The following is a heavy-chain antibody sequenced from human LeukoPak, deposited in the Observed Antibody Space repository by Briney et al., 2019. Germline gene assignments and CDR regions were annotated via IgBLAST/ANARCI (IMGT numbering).Heavy chain of an antibody. CDR2: LNHSGSN. J-gene: IGHJ6*03. D-gene: IGHD3-3*01. CDR1: GGSFNGYY. CDR3: ASLFWPYYMDV. V-gene: IGHV4-34*01. Sequence: SETLSLTCAVYGGSFNGYYWIWLRPPPGKGRVWCGELNHSGSNNYNPSLNSLVTIRVATSKTHFSQKLSFVTADDAAVYCGASLFWPYYMDVWGKGTTVTVSS.